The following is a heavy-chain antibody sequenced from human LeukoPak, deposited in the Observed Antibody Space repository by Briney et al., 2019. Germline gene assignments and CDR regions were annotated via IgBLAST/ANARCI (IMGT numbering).Heavy chain of an antibody. CDR3: ARVEQWLVRGLNY. Sequence: ASVKVSCKASGYTFTGYYMHWVRQAPGQGLEWMGWINPNSGGTNYAQKFQGRVTMTRDTSISTAYMELSRLRSDVTAVYYCARVEQWLVRGLNYWGQGTLVTVSS. D-gene: IGHD6-19*01. V-gene: IGHV1-2*02. CDR2: INPNSGGT. CDR1: GYTFTGYY. J-gene: IGHJ4*02.